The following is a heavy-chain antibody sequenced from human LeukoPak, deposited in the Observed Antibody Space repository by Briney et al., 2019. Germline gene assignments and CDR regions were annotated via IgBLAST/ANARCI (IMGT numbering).Heavy chain of an antibody. CDR3: ARDLDSSGWFDY. CDR1: GFTFSSYS. D-gene: IGHD6-19*01. V-gene: IGHV3-21*01. J-gene: IGHJ4*02. Sequence: GGSLRLSCAASGFTFSSYSMNWVRQAPGKGLEWVSSISSSSSYIYYADSVKGRFTISRDNAKNSLYLQMNSLRAEDTAVYYCARDLDSSGWFDYWGQGTLVTVSS. CDR2: ISSSSSYI.